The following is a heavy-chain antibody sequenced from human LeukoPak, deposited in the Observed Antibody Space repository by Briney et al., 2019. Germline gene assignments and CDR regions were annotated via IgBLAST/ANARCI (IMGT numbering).Heavy chain of an antibody. Sequence: RGSLRLSCAASGFTFSDYYMSWIRQAPGKGLEWVSYISSSGNTIYYADSVKGRFTISRDNAKNSLCLQMNSLRAEDTAVYYCAREGIWQQLDGYYFDYWGQGTLVTVSS. CDR3: AREGIWQQLDGYYFDY. V-gene: IGHV3-11*04. D-gene: IGHD6-13*01. CDR1: GFTFSDYY. J-gene: IGHJ4*02. CDR2: ISSSGNTI.